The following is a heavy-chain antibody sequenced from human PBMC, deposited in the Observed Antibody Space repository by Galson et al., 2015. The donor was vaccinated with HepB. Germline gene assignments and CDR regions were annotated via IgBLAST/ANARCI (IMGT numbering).Heavy chain of an antibody. CDR1: GYTFTSYG. D-gene: IGHD1-1*01. J-gene: IGHJ2*01. CDR2: ISAYNGNT. CDR3: ARDRGPKLVGDWYFDL. V-gene: IGHV1-18*01. Sequence: SVKVSCKASGYTFTSYGISWVRQAPGQGLEWMGWISAYNGNTNYAQKLQGRVTMTTDTSTSTAYMELRSLRSDDTAVYYCARDRGPKLVGDWYFDLWGRGTLVTVSS.